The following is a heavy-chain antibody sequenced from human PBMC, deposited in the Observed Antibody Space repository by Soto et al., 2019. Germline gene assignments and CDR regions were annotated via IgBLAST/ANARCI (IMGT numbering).Heavy chain of an antibody. J-gene: IGHJ4*02. CDR3: ARQKRYSSGWDPFDY. V-gene: IGHV4-39*01. CDR1: GGSISSSSYY. D-gene: IGHD6-19*01. Sequence: SETLSLTCTVSGGSISSSSYYWGWIRQPPGKGLEWIGSIHYSGSTYYNPSLKSRVTISVDTSKNQFSLKLSSVTAADTAVYYCARQKRYSSGWDPFDYWGQGTLVTVSS. CDR2: IHYSGST.